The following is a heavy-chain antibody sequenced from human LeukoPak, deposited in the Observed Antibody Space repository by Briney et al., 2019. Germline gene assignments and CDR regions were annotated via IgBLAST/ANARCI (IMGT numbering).Heavy chain of an antibody. CDR3: ASENYYDSSGYLI. D-gene: IGHD3-22*01. CDR2: IYHSGST. J-gene: IGHJ4*02. CDR1: GGSISSGGYS. Sequence: SETLSLTCAVSGGSISSGGYSWSWIRQPPGKGLEWIGYIYHSGSTYYNPSHKSRVTISVDRSKNQFSLKLSSVTAADTAVYYCASENYYDSSGYLIWGQGTLVTVSS. V-gene: IGHV4-30-2*01.